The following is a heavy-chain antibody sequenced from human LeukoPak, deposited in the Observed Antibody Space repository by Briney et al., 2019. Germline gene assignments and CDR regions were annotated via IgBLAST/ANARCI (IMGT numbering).Heavy chain of an antibody. J-gene: IGHJ4*02. CDR3: ARAFSNYYGSGGPDY. D-gene: IGHD3-10*01. Sequence: ASVKVSCKASGYTFTSYGISWVRQAPGQGLEWMGWISAYNGNTNYAQKLQGRVTMTTDTSTSTAYMELRGLRSDDTAVYYCARAFSNYYGSGGPDYWGQGTLVTVSS. CDR1: GYTFTSYG. CDR2: ISAYNGNT. V-gene: IGHV1-18*01.